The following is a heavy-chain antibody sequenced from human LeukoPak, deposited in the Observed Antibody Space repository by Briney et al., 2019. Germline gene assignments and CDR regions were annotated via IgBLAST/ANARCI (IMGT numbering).Heavy chain of an antibody. CDR3: ARGSYPGWYNGEFDY. V-gene: IGHV4-59*12. J-gene: IGHJ4*02. D-gene: IGHD6-19*01. Sequence: SETLSLTCTVSGGSISSYYWSWIRQPPGKGLEWIGNIYYTGSTYYNPSLKSRVTISVDTSKNQFSLRLSSVTAADTAVYYCARGSYPGWYNGEFDYWGQGTLVIVSS. CDR2: IYYTGST. CDR1: GGSISSYY.